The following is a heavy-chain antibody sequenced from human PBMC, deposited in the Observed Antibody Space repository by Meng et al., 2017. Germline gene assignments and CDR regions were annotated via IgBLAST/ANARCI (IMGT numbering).Heavy chain of an antibody. CDR1: GYTFTSYT. J-gene: IGHJ5*02. Sequence: QVQLVSSGAEVEKPGASVKVSCKASGYTFTSYTIHWVRQAPGQSLAWMGWIKSANGDAKYSQKFQGRLTLTRDTSASTAYLELSSLTFEDTAVYYCARGTGSSWFDPWGQGTLVTVSS. V-gene: IGHV1-3*01. D-gene: IGHD6-13*01. CDR3: ARGTGSSWFDP. CDR2: IKSANGDA.